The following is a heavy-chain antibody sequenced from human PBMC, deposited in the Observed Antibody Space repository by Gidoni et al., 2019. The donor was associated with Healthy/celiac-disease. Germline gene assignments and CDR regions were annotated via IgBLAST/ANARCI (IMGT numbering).Heavy chain of an antibody. CDR2: IRGSGGST. V-gene: IGHV3-23*01. CDR1: GFTFSSYA. CDR3: AKGAKRWLQSYYFDY. Sequence: EVQLLESGGGLVQPGGSLRLSWAASGFTFSSYAMSWVRQAPGKGLEWVSAIRGSGGSTYSADSVKGRFTISRYNSKNTLYLQMNSLRAEDTAVYYCAKGAKRWLQSYYFDYWGQGTLVTVSS. J-gene: IGHJ4*02. D-gene: IGHD5-12*01.